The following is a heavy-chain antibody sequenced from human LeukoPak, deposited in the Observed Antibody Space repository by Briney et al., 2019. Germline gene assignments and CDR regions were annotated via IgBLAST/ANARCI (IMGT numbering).Heavy chain of an antibody. CDR2: IYYSGST. V-gene: IGHV4-59*12. Sequence: SETLSLTCTVSGGSISSYYWSWIRQPPGKGLEWIGYIYYSGSTNYNPSLKSRVTISVDTSKNQFSLKLSSVTAADTAVYYCARELSGSYPFDYWGQGTLVTVSS. CDR1: GGSISSYY. CDR3: ARELSGSYPFDY. J-gene: IGHJ4*02. D-gene: IGHD3-10*01.